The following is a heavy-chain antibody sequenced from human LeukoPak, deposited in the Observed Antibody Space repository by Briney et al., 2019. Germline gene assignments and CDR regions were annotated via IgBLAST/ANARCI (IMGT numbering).Heavy chain of an antibody. V-gene: IGHV3-7*01. J-gene: IGHJ4*02. CDR1: GFTFSSYW. CDR2: IKQDGSDK. Sequence: GGSLRLSCAASGFTFSSYWMNWVRQAPGKRLEWVASIKQDGSDKNYVDSVKGRFTISRDNAKNSLYLQMNSLRDEDTAVYYCARTRLSSDCWGQGTLVTVSS. D-gene: IGHD2/OR15-2a*01. CDR3: ARTRLSSDC.